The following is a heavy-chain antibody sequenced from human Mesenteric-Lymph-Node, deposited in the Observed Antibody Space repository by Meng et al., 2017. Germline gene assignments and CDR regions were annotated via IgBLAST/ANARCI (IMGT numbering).Heavy chain of an antibody. D-gene: IGHD3-22*01. J-gene: IGHJ4*02. CDR1: GFTFNNYP. V-gene: IGHV3-23*01. Sequence: GESLKISCEASGFTFNNYPMSWVRQAPGKGLQWVSSIPGGVGRTFYADSVMGRFTISRDNSRDTIYLEMNSLRAEDTAIYYCTKDSGISYDRDGYYFTSVYWGQGTLVTVSS. CDR2: IPGGVGRT. CDR3: TKDSGISYDRDGYYFTSVY.